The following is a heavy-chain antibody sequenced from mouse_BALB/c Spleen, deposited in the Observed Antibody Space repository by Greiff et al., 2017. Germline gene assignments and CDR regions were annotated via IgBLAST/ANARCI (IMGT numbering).Heavy chain of an antibody. Sequence: EVQLVESGGGLVQPGGSRKLSCAASGFTFSSFGMHWVRQAPEKGLEWVAYISSGSSTIYYADTVKGRFTISRDNPKNTLFLQMTSLRSEDTAMYYCARNWDDGAWFAYWGQGTLVTVSA. CDR2: ISSGSSTI. J-gene: IGHJ3*01. D-gene: IGHD4-1*01. CDR1: GFTFSSFG. V-gene: IGHV5-17*02. CDR3: ARNWDDGAWFAY.